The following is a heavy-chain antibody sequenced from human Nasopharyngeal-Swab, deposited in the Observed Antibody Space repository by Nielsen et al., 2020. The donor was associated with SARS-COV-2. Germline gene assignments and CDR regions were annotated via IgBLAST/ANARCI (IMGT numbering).Heavy chain of an antibody. J-gene: IGHJ6*03. Sequence: ASVKVSCKASGYTFTGYYMHWVRQAPGQGLEWMGRINPNSGGTNYAQKFQGRGTTTRDTSITTAYMELSRLRSDDTAVYYCARGPDSSGYNYYYYYMDVWGKGTTVTVSS. D-gene: IGHD3-22*01. CDR3: ARGPDSSGYNYYYYYMDV. CDR2: INPNSGGT. V-gene: IGHV1-2*06. CDR1: GYTFTGYY.